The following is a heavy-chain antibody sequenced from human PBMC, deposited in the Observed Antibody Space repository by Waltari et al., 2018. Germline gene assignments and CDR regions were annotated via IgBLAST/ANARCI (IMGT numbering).Heavy chain of an antibody. CDR2: IYYSGST. CDR1: GGSISSYY. V-gene: IGHV4-59*08. J-gene: IGHJ4*02. Sequence: QVQLQESGPGLVKPSETLSLTCTVSGGSISSYYWSWIRPPPGKGLEWIGYIYYSGSTNYNPSLKSRVTISVDTSKNQFSLKLSSVTAADTAVYYCARQGYYHFDYWGQGTLVTVSS. D-gene: IGHD3-10*01. CDR3: ARQGYYHFDY.